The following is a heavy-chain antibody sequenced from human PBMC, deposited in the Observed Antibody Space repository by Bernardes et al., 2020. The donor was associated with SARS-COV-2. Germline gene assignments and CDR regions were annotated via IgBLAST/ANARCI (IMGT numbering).Heavy chain of an antibody. CDR1: GFTVSSNY. D-gene: IGHD2-2*01. Sequence: GGSLRLSCAASGFTVSSNYMSWVRQAPGKGLEWVSVIYSGGSTYYADSVKGRFTISRDNSKNTLYLQMNSLRAEDTAVYYCARDKYQRMLFDVYYYGMDVLGQGTTVTVSS. V-gene: IGHV3-53*01. CDR2: IYSGGST. CDR3: ARDKYQRMLFDVYYYGMDV. J-gene: IGHJ6*02.